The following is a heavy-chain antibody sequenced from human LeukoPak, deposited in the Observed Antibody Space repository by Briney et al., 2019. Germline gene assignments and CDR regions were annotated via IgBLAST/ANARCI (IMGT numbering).Heavy chain of an antibody. CDR2: INSDGSST. J-gene: IGHJ4*02. CDR3: ASQRWLQSSFDY. D-gene: IGHD5-24*01. CDR1: GFTFSNYW. Sequence: GGSLRLSCAASGFTFSNYWMHWVRQAPGKGLVWVSRINSDGSSTSYADSVKGRFTISRDNAKNTLYLQMNSLRAEDTAVYYCASQRWLQSSFDYWGQGTLVTVSS. V-gene: IGHV3-74*01.